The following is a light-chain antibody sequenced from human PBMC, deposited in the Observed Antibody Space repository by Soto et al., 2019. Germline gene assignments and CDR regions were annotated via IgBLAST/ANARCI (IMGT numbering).Light chain of an antibody. CDR3: SSYAGSNNFYV. V-gene: IGLV2-14*03. Sequence: QSALTQPASVSGSPGQSITISCSGTPSDIGAYNYVSWYQHLPGKAPEVIIYDVTNRPSGVSSRFSGSKSGNTASLTVSGLQAEDEADYYCSSYAGSNNFYVFGTGTKVTVL. J-gene: IGLJ1*01. CDR1: PSDIGAYNY. CDR2: DVT.